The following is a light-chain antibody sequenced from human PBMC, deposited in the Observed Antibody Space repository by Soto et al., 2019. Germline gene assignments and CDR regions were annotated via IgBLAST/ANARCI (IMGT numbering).Light chain of an antibody. V-gene: IGKV3-20*01. CDR3: QPYGSSPPGIT. J-gene: IGKJ5*01. CDR1: QSVSSSY. Sequence: EIVLTQSPGTLSLSPGERATLSCRASQSVSSSYLAWYQQKPGQAPRLLIYGASSRATGIPDRFSGSGSGTVFTLTVSRLEPEDFAVYYCQPYGSSPPGITFGQGTRLEMK. CDR2: GAS.